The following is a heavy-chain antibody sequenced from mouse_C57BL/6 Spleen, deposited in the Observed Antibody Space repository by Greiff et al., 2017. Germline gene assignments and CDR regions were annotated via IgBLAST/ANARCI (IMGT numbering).Heavy chain of an antibody. CDR3: ARVDYYGSRWYFEV. CDR2: IDPSDSYT. V-gene: IGHV1-50*01. Sequence: VQLQQPGAELVKPGASVKLSCKASGYTFTSYWMQWVKQRPGQGLEWIGEIDPSDSYTNYNQKFKGKATLTVDTSSSTAYMQLSSLTSEDSAVYYCARVDYYGSRWYFEVWGTGTTVTVSS. CDR1: GYTFTSYW. D-gene: IGHD1-1*01. J-gene: IGHJ1*03.